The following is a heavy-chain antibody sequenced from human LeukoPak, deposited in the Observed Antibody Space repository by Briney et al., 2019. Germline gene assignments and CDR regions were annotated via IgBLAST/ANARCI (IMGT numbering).Heavy chain of an antibody. D-gene: IGHD6-6*01. J-gene: IGHJ4*02. CDR3: ARGSWYSSSTRRSFFDY. Sequence: ASVKVSCKASGYSFNTYYMNWVRQAPGQGLEWMGGIIPIFGTANYAQKFQGRVTIPADESTSTAYMELSSLRSEDTAVYYCARGSWYSSSTRRSFFDYWGQGTLVTVSS. CDR1: GYSFNTYY. V-gene: IGHV1-69*13. CDR2: IIPIFGTA.